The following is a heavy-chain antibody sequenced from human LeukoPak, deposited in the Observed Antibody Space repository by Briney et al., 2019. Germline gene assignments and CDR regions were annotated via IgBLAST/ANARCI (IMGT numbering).Heavy chain of an antibody. Sequence: HPGESLKISCAASGFTFSSHWMTWVRQAPGKGLEWVANIKQDGSEKYYVDSVKGRFTISRDNAKNSLYLQMNSLRAEDTAVYYCGRGKLWSRTYFDFWGQGTLVTVSS. CDR1: GFTFSSHW. D-gene: IGHD3-10*01. V-gene: IGHV3-7*01. CDR2: IKQDGSEK. J-gene: IGHJ4*02. CDR3: GRGKLWSRTYFDF.